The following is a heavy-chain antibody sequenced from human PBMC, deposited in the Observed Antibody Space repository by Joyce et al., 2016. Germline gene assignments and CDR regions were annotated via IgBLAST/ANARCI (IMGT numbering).Heavy chain of an antibody. J-gene: IGHJ4*02. CDR1: GFNFGAYG. Sequence: QVQLVVSGGGAVQPGGSLRLSCVASGFNFGAYGMHWVRQAPGKGLEWVTFMTTDGREKYYADAVKGRLTISRDNSKSTLYAQMNSLRVEDTAVYYCARDGSHYEVDDWGQGTLVTVSS. D-gene: IGHD1-26*01. CDR3: ARDGSHYEVDD. V-gene: IGHV3-30*02. CDR2: MTTDGREK.